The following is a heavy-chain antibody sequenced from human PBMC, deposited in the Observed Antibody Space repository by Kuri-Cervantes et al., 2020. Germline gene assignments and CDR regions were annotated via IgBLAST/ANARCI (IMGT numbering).Heavy chain of an antibody. CDR2: ISAYNGNT. J-gene: IGHJ4*02. D-gene: IGHD3-3*01. CDR1: GYTFTSYG. Sequence: ASVKVSCKASGYTFTSYGISWVRQAPGQGLEWMGWISAYNGNTNYAQKLQGRVTMTTDTSTSTAYMELRSLRSDDTAVYYCARDQGVLRFLEWLFCPFDYWGQGTLVTVSS. CDR3: ARDQGVLRFLEWLFCPFDY. V-gene: IGHV1-18*01.